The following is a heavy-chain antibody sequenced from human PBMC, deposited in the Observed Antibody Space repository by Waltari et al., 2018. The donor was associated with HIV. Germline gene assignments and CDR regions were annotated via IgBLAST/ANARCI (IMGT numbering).Heavy chain of an antibody. CDR2: IYHSGST. CDR3: ASPGGVVTAIREYFDY. J-gene: IGHJ4*02. D-gene: IGHD2-21*02. V-gene: IGHV4-38-2*01. Sequence: WRWIRQPPGKGLEWIGSIYHSGSTYYNPSLKSRVTISVDTSKNQFSLKLSSVTAADTAVYYCASPGGVVTAIREYFDYWGQGTLVTVSS.